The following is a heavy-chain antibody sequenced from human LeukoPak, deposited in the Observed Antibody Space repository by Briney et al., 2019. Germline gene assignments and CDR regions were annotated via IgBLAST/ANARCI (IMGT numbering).Heavy chain of an antibody. D-gene: IGHD3-3*01. Sequence: PGGSLRLSCAGSGFTFSSYAMTWVRQAPGTGLEWVSSISRSDGTTYYADSVKGRFTISRDNSKNTLFLQMNSLRAEDTAVYFCAKLGEEVRFLEYLRTNYYYYYYMDVWGKGTTVTVSS. CDR1: GFTFSSYA. CDR3: AKLGEEVRFLEYLRTNYYYYYYMDV. J-gene: IGHJ6*03. V-gene: IGHV3-23*01. CDR2: ISRSDGTT.